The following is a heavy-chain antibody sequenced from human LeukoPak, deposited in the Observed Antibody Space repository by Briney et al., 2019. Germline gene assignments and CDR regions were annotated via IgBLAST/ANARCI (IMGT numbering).Heavy chain of an antibody. CDR1: GFFFRSYG. D-gene: IGHD4-17*01. V-gene: IGHV3-66*01. J-gene: IGHJ4*02. CDR3: ARVDYGDYGFDY. CDR2: IYSGGST. Sequence: GGSLRLSCAASGFFFRSYGMHWVRQAPGKGLEGGSVIYSGGSTYYADSVKGRFTISGDNSKNTLYLQMNSLRAEDTAVYYCARVDYGDYGFDYWGQGTLVTVSS.